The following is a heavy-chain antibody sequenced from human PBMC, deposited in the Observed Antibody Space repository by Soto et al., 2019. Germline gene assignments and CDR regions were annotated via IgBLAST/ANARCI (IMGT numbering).Heavy chain of an antibody. CDR1: GGSISSSSYY. CDR3: ARREHSGYDDYFDH. Sequence: QLQLQESSPGLVKPSETLSLTCTVSGGSISSSSYYWGWIRQPPGEGLEWNGSIYYSVSNYYNPSLMSRVTIYVDTSKHQFSLKLSYVTAADTAVYYCARREHSGYDDYFDHWGQGTLVNVSS. J-gene: IGHJ4*02. CDR2: IYYSVSN. D-gene: IGHD5-12*01. V-gene: IGHV4-39*01.